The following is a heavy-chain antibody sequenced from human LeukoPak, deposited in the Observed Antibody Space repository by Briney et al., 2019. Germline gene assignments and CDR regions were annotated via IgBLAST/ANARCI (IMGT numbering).Heavy chain of an antibody. D-gene: IGHD3-22*01. J-gene: IGHJ4*02. Sequence: AGGSLRLSCAAPGFTFRNAWMSWGRQAPGKGLGWVGRIKSKTDGGTTDYAAPVKGRFTISRDDSKNTLYLQMNSLKTEDTAVYYCTTDYCSSTSCAWYYYDSSGYWGQGTLVTVSS. CDR1: GFTFRNAW. CDR2: IKSKTDGGTT. V-gene: IGHV3-15*01. CDR3: TTDYCSSTSCAWYYYDSSGY.